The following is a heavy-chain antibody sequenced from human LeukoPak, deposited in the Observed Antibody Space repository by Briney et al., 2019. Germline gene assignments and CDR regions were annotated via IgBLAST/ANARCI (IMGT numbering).Heavy chain of an antibody. J-gene: IGHJ4*02. CDR2: IYHSGST. D-gene: IGHD3-3*01. Sequence: SETLSLTCAVSGYSISSGCYWGWIRQPPGKGLEWIGSIYHSGSTYYNPSLKSRVTISVDTSKNQFSLKLSSVTAADTAVYYCARDITIFGGRFDYWGQGTLVTVSS. CDR1: GYSISSGCY. V-gene: IGHV4-38-2*02. CDR3: ARDITIFGGRFDY.